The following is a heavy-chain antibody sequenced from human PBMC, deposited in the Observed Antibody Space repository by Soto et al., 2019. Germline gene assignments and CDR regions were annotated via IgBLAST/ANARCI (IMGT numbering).Heavy chain of an antibody. D-gene: IGHD1-1*01. Sequence: QVQLQESGPGLVKPSGTLFLTCAVSSGSISSSNWWSWVRQPPGKGLEWIGESYHRGSTNYNPSLKSRVTISVDKSKNQFSLKLSSVTAADTAVYYCARRTTGTIYYYYYMDVWGKGTTVTVSS. CDR1: SGSISSSNW. V-gene: IGHV4-4*02. CDR3: ARRTTGTIYYYYYMDV. CDR2: SYHRGST. J-gene: IGHJ6*03.